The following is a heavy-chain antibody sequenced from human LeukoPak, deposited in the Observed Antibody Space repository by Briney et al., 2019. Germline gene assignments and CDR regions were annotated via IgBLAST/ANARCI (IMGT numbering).Heavy chain of an antibody. CDR2: INPKNGDT. Sequence: ASVKVSFKASGYTFSGFYINWVRQAPGPGLEWMGWINPKNGDTHYAQDFLGRVTMTRDTSISTAYMELSRLTSDDTAVYYCARDGRLRNGYDNFYIWGQGTLVTVSS. CDR1: GYTFSGFY. D-gene: IGHD5-18*01. V-gene: IGHV1-2*02. J-gene: IGHJ4*02. CDR3: ARDGRLRNGYDNFYI.